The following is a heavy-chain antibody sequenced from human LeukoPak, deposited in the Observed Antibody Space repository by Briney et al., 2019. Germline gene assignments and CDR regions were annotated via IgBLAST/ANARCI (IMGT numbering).Heavy chain of an antibody. CDR2: INHSGST. CDR3: AREGAAAGTGGAFDI. Sequence: SETLSLTCAVYGGSFSGYYWSWIRQPPGKGLEWIGEINHSGSTNYNPSLKSRVTISVDTSKNQFSLKLSSVTAADTAVYYCAREGAAAGTGGAFDIWGQGTMVTVSS. D-gene: IGHD6-13*01. CDR1: GGSFSGYY. J-gene: IGHJ3*02. V-gene: IGHV4-34*01.